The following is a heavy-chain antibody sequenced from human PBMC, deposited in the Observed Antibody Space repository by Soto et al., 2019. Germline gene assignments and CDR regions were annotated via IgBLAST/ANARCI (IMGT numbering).Heavy chain of an antibody. CDR2: IYYSGST. CDR1: GGSISSGDYY. V-gene: IGHV4-30-4*01. D-gene: IGHD5-12*01. Sequence: SETLSLTCTVSGGSISSGDYYWSWIRQPPGKGLEWIGYIYYSGSTYYNPSLKSRVTISVDTSKNQFSLKLSSVTAADTAVYYCARDQSRSKQSGYDSRYYYGMDVWGQGTTVTVSS. J-gene: IGHJ6*02. CDR3: ARDQSRSKQSGYDSRYYYGMDV.